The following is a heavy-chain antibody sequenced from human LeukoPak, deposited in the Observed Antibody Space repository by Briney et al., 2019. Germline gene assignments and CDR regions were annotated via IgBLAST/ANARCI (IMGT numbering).Heavy chain of an antibody. CDR1: GGSISSYY. D-gene: IGHD3-3*01. CDR2: IYYSGST. V-gene: IGHV4-59*01. J-gene: IGHJ4*02. Sequence: SETLSLTCTVSGGSISSYYWSWIRQPPGKGLEWIGYIYYSGSTNYNPSLKSRVTISVDTSKNQFSLKLSSVTAADTAVYYCARVAPPYYDFWSGYSTLGYFDYWAREPWSPSPQ. CDR3: ARVAPPYYDFWSGYSTLGYFDY.